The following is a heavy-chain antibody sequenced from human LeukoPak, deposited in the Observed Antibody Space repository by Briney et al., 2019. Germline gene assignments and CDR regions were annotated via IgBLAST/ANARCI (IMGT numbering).Heavy chain of an antibody. CDR2: IFESGGT. CDR1: GFTLSNFR. D-gene: IGHD2-21*02. V-gene: IGHV3-23*01. CDR3: TKGATIHVTAPDY. J-gene: IGHJ4*02. Sequence: QAGGSLRLSCAASGFTLSNFRMSWVRQAPGKGLEWVSRIFESGGTNYADSVMGRFSISGDNSKNTLYLQMNSLRAEDTAIYYCTKGATIHVTAPDYWGPGTPVTVSS.